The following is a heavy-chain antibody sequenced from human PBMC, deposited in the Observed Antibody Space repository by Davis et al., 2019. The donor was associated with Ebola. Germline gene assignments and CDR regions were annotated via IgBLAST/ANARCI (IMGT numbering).Heavy chain of an antibody. J-gene: IGHJ6*02. CDR3: ARKYYDFWSGYV. V-gene: IGHV4-34*01. CDR1: GGSFSGYY. CDR2: INHSGST. D-gene: IGHD3-3*01. Sequence: MPSDTLSPPFAVYGGSFSGYYWSWIRQPPGKGLEWSGEINHSGSTNYNPSLKSRVTISVDTSKNQFSLKLSSVTAADTAVYYCARKYYDFWSGYVWGQGTTVTVSS.